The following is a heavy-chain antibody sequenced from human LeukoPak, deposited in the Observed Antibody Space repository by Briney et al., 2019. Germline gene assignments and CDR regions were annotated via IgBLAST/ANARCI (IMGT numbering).Heavy chain of an antibody. J-gene: IGHJ1*01. CDR2: IKQDGSEK. Sequence: GGSLRLSCAASGFTFSNYWMHWVRQAPGKGLEWVANIKQDGSEKYYVDSVKGRFTISRDNAKNSLYLQMNSLRAEDTAVYYCARGDYYDSSPHYWGQGTLVIVSS. V-gene: IGHV3-7*01. D-gene: IGHD3-22*01. CDR1: GFTFSNYW. CDR3: ARGDYYDSSPHY.